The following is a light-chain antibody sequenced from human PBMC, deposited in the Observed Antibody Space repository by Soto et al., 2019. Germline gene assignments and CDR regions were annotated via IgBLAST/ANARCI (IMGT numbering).Light chain of an antibody. CDR1: QSISSW. V-gene: IGKV1-5*01. CDR2: DAS. Sequence: DIQMTQSPSTLSASVGDRVTITCRGSQSISSWLAWYQQKPGKAPKLLIYDASNLESGVPSRFSGSGSGTEFSLTISSLQADDFATYYCQQYNYYWTFGQGTRVEIK. J-gene: IGKJ1*01. CDR3: QQYNYYWT.